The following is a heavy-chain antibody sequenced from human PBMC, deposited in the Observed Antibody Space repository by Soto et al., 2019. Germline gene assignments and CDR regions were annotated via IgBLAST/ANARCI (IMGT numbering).Heavy chain of an antibody. Sequence: GASVKVSCKASGYIFTGCYMHWVRQAPGQGLEWMGWINPNSGDTSYAQQFQGRVTMTRDTSISTAYMELSTLTSDDTAVYNCARAAVNLYGMDVWGQGTTVTVSS. CDR2: INPNSGDT. CDR3: ARAAVNLYGMDV. J-gene: IGHJ6*02. V-gene: IGHV1-2*02. CDR1: GYIFTGCY.